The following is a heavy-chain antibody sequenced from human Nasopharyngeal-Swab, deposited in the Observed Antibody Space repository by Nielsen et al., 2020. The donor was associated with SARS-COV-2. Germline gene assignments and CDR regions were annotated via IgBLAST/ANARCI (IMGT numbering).Heavy chain of an antibody. CDR2: SHYSGGT. Sequence: SETLSLTCTVSGASISSHYWSWIRQTPGKGLEWVAYSHYSGGTNYNPSLKSRVTMSVDTSKRQFSLMLTSVTAADTAVYYCARGFDYWGQGTLVTVSS. J-gene: IGHJ4*02. CDR1: GASISSHY. CDR3: ARGFDY. V-gene: IGHV4-59*08.